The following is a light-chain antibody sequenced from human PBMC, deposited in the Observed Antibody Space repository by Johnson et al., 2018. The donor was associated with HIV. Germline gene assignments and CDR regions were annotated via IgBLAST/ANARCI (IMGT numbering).Light chain of an antibody. Sequence: HSVLTQPPSVSAAPGQKVSISCSGSSSNIGKNYVSWYQQFPGTAPKLLIHENKKRPSGIPDRFSGSKSGTSATLGITGLQTGDEAGYYCGTWDSSLSAYVFGTGTKVTVL. CDR1: SSNIGKNY. V-gene: IGLV1-51*02. CDR3: GTWDSSLSAYV. J-gene: IGLJ1*01. CDR2: ENK.